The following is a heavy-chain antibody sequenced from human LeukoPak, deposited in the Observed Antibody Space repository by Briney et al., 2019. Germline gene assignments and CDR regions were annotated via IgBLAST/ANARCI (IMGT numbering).Heavy chain of an antibody. Sequence: PGGSLRLSCAASGFTFRSYAMHWVRQAPGKGLEWVAVISYDGSNKYYADSVKGRFTISRDNSQNTLYLQMNSLRADDTAVYYCAKGARGDTVTSIVGLNWFDPWGQGTLVTVSS. V-gene: IGHV3-30-3*01. CDR2: ISYDGSNK. CDR1: GFTFRSYA. J-gene: IGHJ5*02. D-gene: IGHD4-17*01. CDR3: AKGARGDTVTSIVGLNWFDP.